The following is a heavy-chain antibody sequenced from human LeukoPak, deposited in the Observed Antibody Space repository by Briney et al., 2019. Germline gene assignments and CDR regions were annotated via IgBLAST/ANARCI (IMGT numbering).Heavy chain of an antibody. J-gene: IGHJ1*01. CDR2: INPNSGGT. V-gene: IGHV1-2*02. CDR3: ARAISSGWFAEYFQH. Sequence: GASVKVSCKASGYTFTGYYMHWVRQAPGQGLEWMGWINPNSGGTNYAHKFQGRGTMTRDTSISTASVELSRVRSDDTATSDCARAISSGWFAEYFQHWGQGNLVTVSS. CDR1: GYTFTGYY. D-gene: IGHD6-19*01.